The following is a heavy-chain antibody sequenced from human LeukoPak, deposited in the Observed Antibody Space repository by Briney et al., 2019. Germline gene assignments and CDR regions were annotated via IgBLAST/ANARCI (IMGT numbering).Heavy chain of an antibody. CDR2: ISSSSNYI. D-gene: IGHD6-13*01. J-gene: IGHJ4*02. CDR3: ARLRSGIAAAGRDY. Sequence: GGSLRLSCAVSGFTFSSYSMNWVRQAPGKGLEWVSSISSSSNYIYYADSVKGRFTISRDNAKNSLYLQMNSLRAEDTAVYYCARLRSGIAAAGRDYWGQGTLVTVSS. CDR1: GFTFSSYS. V-gene: IGHV3-21*01.